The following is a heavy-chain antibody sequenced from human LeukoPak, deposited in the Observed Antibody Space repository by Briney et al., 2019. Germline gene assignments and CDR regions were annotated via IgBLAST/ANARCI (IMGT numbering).Heavy chain of an antibody. J-gene: IGHJ6*02. CDR3: ARDTSIAARQLYYGMDV. CDR2: INHSGST. D-gene: IGHD6-6*01. Sequence: SDTLSLTCAVYGGSFSGYYWSWIRQPPGKGLEWIGEINHSGSTNYNPSLKSRVTISVDTSKNQFSLKLSSVTAADTAVYYCARDTSIAARQLYYGMDVWGQGTTVTVSS. V-gene: IGHV4-34*01. CDR1: GGSFSGYY.